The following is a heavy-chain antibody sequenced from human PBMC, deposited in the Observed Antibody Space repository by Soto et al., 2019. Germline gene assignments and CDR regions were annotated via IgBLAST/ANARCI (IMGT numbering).Heavy chain of an antibody. D-gene: IGHD3-22*01. V-gene: IGHV5-10-1*01. CDR1: GYSFAGYW. CDR2: IDPSDSQT. Sequence: GESLKISCKGSGYSFAGYWITWVRHMPGKGLEWMGRIDPSDSQTYYSPSFRGHVTISAAKSITTVFLQWSSLRASDTATYYCARQIYDSDSGPNFQYYFDSWGQGALVTVSS. J-gene: IGHJ4*02. CDR3: ARQIYDSDSGPNFQYYFDS.